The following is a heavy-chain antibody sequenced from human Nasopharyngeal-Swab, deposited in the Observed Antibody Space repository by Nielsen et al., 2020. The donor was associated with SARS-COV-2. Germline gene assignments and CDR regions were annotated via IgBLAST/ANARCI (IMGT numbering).Heavy chain of an antibody. CDR1: GFTFSSYS. V-gene: IGHV3-21*01. J-gene: IGHJ6*03. CDR2: ISSSSSYI. D-gene: IGHD6-6*01. CDR3: ARDKKYSSSSFFYYYYMDV. Sequence: GGSLRLSCAASGFTFSSYSMNWVRQAPGKGLEWVSSISSSSSYIYYADSVKGRFTISRDNARNSLYLQMNSLRAEDTAVYYCARDKKYSSSSFFYYYYMDVWGKGTTVTVSS.